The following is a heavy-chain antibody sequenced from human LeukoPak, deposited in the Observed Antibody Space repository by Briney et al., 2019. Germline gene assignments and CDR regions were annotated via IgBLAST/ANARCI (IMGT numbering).Heavy chain of an antibody. D-gene: IGHD6-6*01. J-gene: IGHJ4*02. CDR2: ISSSSSYI. CDR3: AKFAPLIAARPRDTDY. Sequence: RSGGSLRLSCAASGFTFSSYSMNWVRQAPGKGLEWVSSISSSSSYIYYADSVKGRFTISRDNAKNSLYLQMNSLRAEDTAVYYCAKFAPLIAARPRDTDYWGQGTLVTVSS. V-gene: IGHV3-21*01. CDR1: GFTFSSYS.